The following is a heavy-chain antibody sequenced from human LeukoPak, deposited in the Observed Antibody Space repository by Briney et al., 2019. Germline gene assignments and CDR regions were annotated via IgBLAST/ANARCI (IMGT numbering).Heavy chain of an antibody. CDR1: GFIFNTQN. V-gene: IGHV3-48*01. D-gene: IGHD4-17*01. Sequence: QTGGSLRLSCTASGFIFNTQNMTWVRQAPGKGLEWVSYISRSSDAIYYADSVKGRFTISRDNAKNSLYLLMNSLRAEDTAIYYCARDYSYGDSIDYWGQGTLVTVSS. CDR2: ISRSSDAI. J-gene: IGHJ4*02. CDR3: ARDYSYGDSIDY.